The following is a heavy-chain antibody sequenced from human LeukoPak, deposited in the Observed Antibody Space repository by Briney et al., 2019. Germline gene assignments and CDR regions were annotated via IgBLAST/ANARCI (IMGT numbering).Heavy chain of an antibody. CDR2: INHSGST. CDR3: ARSGGPGYFDY. D-gene: IGHD5-12*01. V-gene: IGHV4-34*01. J-gene: IGHJ4*02. Sequence: SETLSLTCAVYGGSFSGYYRSWIRQPPGKGLEWIGEINHSGSTNYNPSLKSRVTISVDTSKNQFSLKLSSVTAADTAVYYCARSGGPGYFDYWGQGTLVTVSS. CDR1: GGSFSGYY.